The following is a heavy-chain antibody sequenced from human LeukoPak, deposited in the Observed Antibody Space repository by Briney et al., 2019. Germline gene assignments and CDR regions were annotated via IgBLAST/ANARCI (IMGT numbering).Heavy chain of an antibody. CDR3: ARGPPDCSSPSCYNWFDP. D-gene: IGHD2-2*01. CDR2: MNPNSGNT. CDR1: GYTFTNYD. J-gene: IGHJ5*02. V-gene: IGHV1-8*01. Sequence: ASVKVSCKAPGYTFTNYDINWVRQATGQGLEWMGWMNPNSGNTGYAQKFPGRVTMTRNNSISTAYMELSSLRSEDTAVYYCARGPPDCSSPSCYNWFDPWGQGTLVTVSS.